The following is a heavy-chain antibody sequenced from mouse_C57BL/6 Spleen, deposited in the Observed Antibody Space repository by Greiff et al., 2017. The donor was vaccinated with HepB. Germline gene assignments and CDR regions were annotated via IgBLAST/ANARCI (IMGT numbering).Heavy chain of an antibody. V-gene: IGHV1-64*01. J-gene: IGHJ2*01. CDR3: ARQPSITTVVAPFDY. Sequence: VQLQQPGAELVKPGASVKLSCKASGYTFTSYWMHWVKQRPGQGLEWIGMIHPNSGSTNYNEKFKSKATLTVDKSSSTAYMQLSSLTSEDSAVYYCARQPSITTVVAPFDYWGQGTTLTVSS. D-gene: IGHD1-1*01. CDR1: GYTFTSYW. CDR2: IHPNSGST.